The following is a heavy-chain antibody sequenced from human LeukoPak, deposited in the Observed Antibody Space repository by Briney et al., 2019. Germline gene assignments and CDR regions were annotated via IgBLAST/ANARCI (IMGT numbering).Heavy chain of an antibody. CDR1: GGSVNSGDYY. V-gene: IGHV4-31*03. CDR2: IHYSGST. J-gene: IGHJ5*02. CDR3: ARDGCTGSSCLSNWFDP. Sequence: SETLSLTCTVSGGSVNSGDYYWSWIRQLPGKGLEWIAYIHYSGSTYSNPSLKSRLTVSVDTSENQLSLKLSSVTAADTAMYFCARDGCTGSSCLSNWFDPWGQGTLVTVSS. D-gene: IGHD2-15*01.